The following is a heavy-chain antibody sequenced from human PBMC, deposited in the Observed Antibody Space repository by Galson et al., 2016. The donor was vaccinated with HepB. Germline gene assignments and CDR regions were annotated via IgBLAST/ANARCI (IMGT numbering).Heavy chain of an antibody. V-gene: IGHV3-72*01. D-gene: IGHD6-13*01. CDR2: TRNKANSYIT. CDR3: VRWVSGAADY. CDR1: GFIFSDHY. Sequence: SLRLSCAASGFIFSDHYMDWVRQAPGKGLEWVGRTRNKANSYITEYAASVKGRFTISRDDSKNSVYLQMNSLKTEDTAVYYCVRWVSGAADYWGQGTLVTVSS. J-gene: IGHJ4*02.